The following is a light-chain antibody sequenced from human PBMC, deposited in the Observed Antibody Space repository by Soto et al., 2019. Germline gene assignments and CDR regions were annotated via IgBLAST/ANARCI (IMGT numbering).Light chain of an antibody. V-gene: IGKV3-15*01. CDR2: GAS. CDR3: QQYYSTLRT. CDR1: QSVYSN. Sequence: EIVMTQSPATLSVSPGGRATLSCRASQSVYSNLAWYQQKPGQAPRLLIYGASTRATGIPARFSGSGAGTDFTLTISSLQSEDSAVYYCQQYYSTLRTFGQGTKVEIK. J-gene: IGKJ1*01.